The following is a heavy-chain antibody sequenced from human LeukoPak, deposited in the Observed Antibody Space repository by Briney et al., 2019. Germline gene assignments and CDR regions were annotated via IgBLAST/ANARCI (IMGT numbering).Heavy chain of an antibody. Sequence: GGSLRLSCAASGFTFDDYAMHWVRQPPGKGLEWVSGISWNSGSTGYADSVKGRFTISRDNAKNSLYLQMNSLRAEDTALYYCAKDTGYYYDSSNYWVWGQGTLVTVSS. V-gene: IGHV3-9*01. D-gene: IGHD3-22*01. CDR1: GFTFDDYA. CDR3: AKDTGYYYDSSNYWV. J-gene: IGHJ4*02. CDR2: ISWNSGST.